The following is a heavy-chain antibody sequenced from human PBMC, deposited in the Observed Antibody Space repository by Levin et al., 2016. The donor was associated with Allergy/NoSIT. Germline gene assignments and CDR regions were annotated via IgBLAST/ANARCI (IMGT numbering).Heavy chain of an antibody. V-gene: IGHV4-30-4*05. CDR2: IYYSGST. CDR3: ARRSTVTDRAYGMDV. Sequence: PGKGLEWIGYIYYSGSTYYNPSLKSRVTISVDTSKNQFSLKLSSVTAADTAVYYCARRSTVTDRAYGMDVWGQGTTVTVSS. D-gene: IGHD4-17*01. J-gene: IGHJ6*02.